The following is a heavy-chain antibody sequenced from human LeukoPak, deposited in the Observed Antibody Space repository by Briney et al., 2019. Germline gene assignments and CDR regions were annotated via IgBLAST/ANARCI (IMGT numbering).Heavy chain of an antibody. D-gene: IGHD3-10*01. Sequence: GGSLRLSCAASGFTFSSYAMHWVRQAPGKGLEWVAVISYDGSNKYYADSVKGRFTISRDNSKNTLYLQMNSLRAEDTAVYYCARSIRGYDDFDYWGQGTLVTVSS. CDR1: GFTFSSYA. CDR2: ISYDGSNK. J-gene: IGHJ4*02. V-gene: IGHV3-30-3*01. CDR3: ARSIRGYDDFDY.